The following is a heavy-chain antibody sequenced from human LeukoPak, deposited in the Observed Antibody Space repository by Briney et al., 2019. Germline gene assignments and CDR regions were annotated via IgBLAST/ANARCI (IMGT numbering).Heavy chain of an antibody. Sequence: ASVKVSCKASGGTFSSYAISGVRQAPGQGLEWMGGIIPILGTTTYAEEFQGRVTITADESPSTPYMELSSLRSEDKPVYYSATPGVDRPYSSGWYGRGAFDYWGQGTLVTVSS. J-gene: IGHJ4*02. CDR1: GGTFSSYA. CDR3: ATPGVDRPYSSGWYGRGAFDY. D-gene: IGHD6-19*01. V-gene: IGHV1-69*13. CDR2: IIPILGTT.